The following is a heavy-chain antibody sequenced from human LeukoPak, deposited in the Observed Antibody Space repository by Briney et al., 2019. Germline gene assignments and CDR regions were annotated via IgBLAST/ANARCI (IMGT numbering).Heavy chain of an antibody. CDR3: ARGPKNYYDSSGYNY. CDR2: INSDGSST. D-gene: IGHD3-22*01. Sequence: GGSLRLSCAASGSTFSSYWMHWVRQAPGKGLVWVSRINSDGSSTSYADSVKGRFTISRDNAKNTLYLQMNSLRAEDTAVYYCARGPKNYYDSSGYNYWGQGTLVTVSS. V-gene: IGHV3-74*01. J-gene: IGHJ4*02. CDR1: GSTFSSYW.